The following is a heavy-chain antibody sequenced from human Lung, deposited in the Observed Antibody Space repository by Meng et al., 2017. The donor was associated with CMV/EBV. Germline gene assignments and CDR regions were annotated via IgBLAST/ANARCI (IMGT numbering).Heavy chain of an antibody. D-gene: IGHD3-22*01. CDR3: AKDGGQNYYDASGLIWYFDL. V-gene: IGHV1-69*02. CDR2: IIPILNIA. CDR1: GGAFNRNT. J-gene: IGHJ2*01. Sequence: SXXVSXKASGGAFNRNTINWVRQAPGQGPEWMGRIIPILNIANYAQSFEDRVTISADKSATTAYMELTNLRSEDTAIYFCAKDGGQNYYDASGLIWYFDLWGRGTLVTVSS.